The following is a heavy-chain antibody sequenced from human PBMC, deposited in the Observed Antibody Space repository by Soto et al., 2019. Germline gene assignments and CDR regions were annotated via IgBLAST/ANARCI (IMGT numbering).Heavy chain of an antibody. D-gene: IGHD3-16*01. CDR1: GGSIINGGYY. CDR2: TYYSGST. Sequence: QVQLQESAPGLVKPSQTLSLTCTVSGGSIINGGYYWSWIRQHPGKGLEWIGYTYYSGSTYYNPALKSGVTISVDTSKNQFSLKLSSVTAADTAVYYCARDQGGTFDYWGQGSLETVSS. J-gene: IGHJ4*02. CDR3: ARDQGGTFDY. V-gene: IGHV4-31*03.